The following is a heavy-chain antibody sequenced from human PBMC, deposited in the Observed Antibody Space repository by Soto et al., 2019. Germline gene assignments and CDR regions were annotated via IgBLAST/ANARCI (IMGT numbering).Heavy chain of an antibody. CDR3: ARDPVEMATINYYYGMDV. Sequence: ASVKVSCKASGYTFTSYDINWVRQAPGQGLEWMGWIIPIIGTTDYAQKFQGRVTITANESTSTAYMELSSLRSEDTAVYYCARDPVEMATINYYYGMDVWGQGTTVTV. CDR2: IIPIIGTT. J-gene: IGHJ6*02. D-gene: IGHD5-12*01. V-gene: IGHV1-69*13. CDR1: GYTFTSYD.